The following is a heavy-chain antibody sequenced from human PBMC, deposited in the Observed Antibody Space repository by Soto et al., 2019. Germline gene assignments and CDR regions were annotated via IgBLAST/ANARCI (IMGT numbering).Heavy chain of an antibody. CDR3: AKALYNDYGGPNDH. D-gene: IGHD4-17*01. J-gene: IGHJ4*02. V-gene: IGHV3-23*01. Sequence: EVQLLESGGGLVQPGGSLRLSCVGSGFTFSSYDMTWVRQAPGKGLEWVSSFSFYGRRDNTYYADSVKGRFTISRDNSRNTVYLQMDNLRVEDRAVDYCAKALYNDYGGPNDHLGEGTLVTVSS. CDR1: GFTFSSYD. CDR2: FSFYGRRDNT.